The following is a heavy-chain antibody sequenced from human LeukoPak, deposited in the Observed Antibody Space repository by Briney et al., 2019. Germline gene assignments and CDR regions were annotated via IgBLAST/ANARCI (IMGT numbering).Heavy chain of an antibody. D-gene: IGHD3-3*01. CDR1: GGSFSGYY. V-gene: IGHV4-34*01. CDR3: ASRRYYDFWSGQPFYYYGMDV. CDR2: INHSGST. J-gene: IGHJ6*02. Sequence: KPSETLSLTCAVYGGSFSGYYWSWIRQPPGKGPEWIGEINHSGSTNYNPSLKSRVTISVDTSKNQFSLKLSSVTAADTAVYYCASRRYYDFWSGQPFYYYGMDVWGQGTTVTVSS.